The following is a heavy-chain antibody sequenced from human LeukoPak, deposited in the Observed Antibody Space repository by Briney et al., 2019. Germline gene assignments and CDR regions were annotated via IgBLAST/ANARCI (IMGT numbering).Heavy chain of an antibody. CDR2: IYDSGRT. Sequence: SETPSLTCTVSGASISSDYWSWIRQSPGKGLEWIAYIYDSGRTDYNPSLKSRVTISMNTSKNQFSLNLSSVTAADTAVYYCAGRGRRYFRDWGQGTLVTVSS. V-gene: IGHV4-4*09. CDR1: GASISSDY. CDR3: AGRGRRYFRD. J-gene: IGHJ1*01.